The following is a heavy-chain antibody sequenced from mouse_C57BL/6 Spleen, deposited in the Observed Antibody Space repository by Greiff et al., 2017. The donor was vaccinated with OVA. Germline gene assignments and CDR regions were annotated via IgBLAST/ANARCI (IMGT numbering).Heavy chain of an antibody. Sequence: QVQLQQPGAELVMPGASVKLSCKASGYTFTSYWMTWVKQRPGQGLEWIGDIDPASGSTNYNEKFKSKATLTVDTSSSTAYMQLSSLTSEDSAVYYCGRRSGYYCGSSYAYWGQGTLVTVSA. V-gene: IGHV1-55*01. J-gene: IGHJ3*01. CDR2: IDPASGST. CDR3: GRRSGYYCGSSYAY. D-gene: IGHD1-1*01. CDR1: GYTFTSYW.